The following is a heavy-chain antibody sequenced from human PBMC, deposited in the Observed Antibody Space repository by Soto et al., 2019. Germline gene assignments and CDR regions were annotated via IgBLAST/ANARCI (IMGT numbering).Heavy chain of an antibody. CDR1: GGSINSGGYY. Sequence: PLEILSLTCTVSGGSINSGGYYWSWIRQHPGKGLEWIGYIYYSGSTNYNPSLKSRVTISVDTSKNQFSLKLSSVTAADTAVYYCARAPRGNYGYPSYFDYWGQGTLVTVSS. V-gene: IGHV4-61*08. CDR2: IYYSGST. CDR3: ARAPRGNYGYPSYFDY. J-gene: IGHJ4*02. D-gene: IGHD3-10*01.